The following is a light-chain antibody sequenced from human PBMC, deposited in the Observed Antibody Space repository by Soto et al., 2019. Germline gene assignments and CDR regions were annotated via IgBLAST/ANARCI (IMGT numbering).Light chain of an antibody. CDR1: QDISNY. J-gene: IGKJ1*01. CDR2: AAS. Sequence: DIQLTQSPSFLSASIGDRVIITCRASQDISNYLAWYQQKPGKAPNVLIYAASTLHSGVSSRFSGSGSGTEFTLRISSLQPEDFASDYCQHLNTYPWPFGQGTKVDIK. CDR3: QHLNTYPWP. V-gene: IGKV1-9*01.